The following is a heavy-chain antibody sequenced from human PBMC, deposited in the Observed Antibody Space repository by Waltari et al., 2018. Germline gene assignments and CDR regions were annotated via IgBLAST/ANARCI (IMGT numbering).Heavy chain of an antibody. D-gene: IGHD3-3*01. J-gene: IGHJ4*02. V-gene: IGHV3-48*04. CDR2: ISSSSSTI. Sequence: EVQLVESGGGLVQPGGSLRLSCAASGFTFSSYSMNWVRQAPGKGLEWVSYISSSSSTIYYADSVKGRFTISRDNAKNSLYLQMNSLRAEDTAVYYCARAYDFWSGYPFDYWGQGTLVTVSS. CDR3: ARAYDFWSGYPFDY. CDR1: GFTFSSYS.